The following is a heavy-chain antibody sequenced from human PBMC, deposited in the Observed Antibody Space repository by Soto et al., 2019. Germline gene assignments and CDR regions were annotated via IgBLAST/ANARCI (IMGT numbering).Heavy chain of an antibody. Sequence: PGGSLRLSCAASGFTFDDYAMHWVRQAPGKGLEWVSLISWDGGSTYYADSVKGRFTISRDNSKNSLYLQMNSLRAEDTALYYCAKDHYSSSWTQGYGMDVWGQGTTVTV. CDR2: ISWDGGST. D-gene: IGHD6-13*01. V-gene: IGHV3-43D*04. CDR3: AKDHYSSSWTQGYGMDV. CDR1: GFTFDDYA. J-gene: IGHJ6*02.